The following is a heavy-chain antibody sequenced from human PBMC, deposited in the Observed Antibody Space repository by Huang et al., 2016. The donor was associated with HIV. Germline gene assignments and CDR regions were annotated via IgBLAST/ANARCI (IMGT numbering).Heavy chain of an antibody. CDR3: VRDQGRLAVGGIDNWFDP. V-gene: IGHV4-59*02. CDR1: GDSVSSHY. Sequence: QVRLQESGPGLVKPSETLSLSCTVSGDSVSSHYWGWIRHPPGKGLEWIGTVYDSGTTKYNPGLKRRSTISVDTSKNGFSLNITSVSAADTAMYFCVRDQGRLAVGGIDNWFDPWGQGALVTVSS. J-gene: IGHJ5*02. D-gene: IGHD6-19*01. CDR2: VYDSGTT.